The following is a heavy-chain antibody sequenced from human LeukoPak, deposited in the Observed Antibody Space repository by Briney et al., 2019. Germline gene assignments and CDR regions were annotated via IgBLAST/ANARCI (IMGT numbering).Heavy chain of an antibody. J-gene: IGHJ4*02. Sequence: AGGSLRLSCAASGFTFSSYGMHWVRQAPGKGLERVAFIRSDGSNKYYTDSVKGRFTISRDNSKNTLYLQMNSLRAEDTAVYYCANLKQLTSFDYWGQGTLVTVSS. CDR2: IRSDGSNK. CDR1: GFTFSSYG. V-gene: IGHV3-30*02. D-gene: IGHD6-13*01. CDR3: ANLKQLTSFDY.